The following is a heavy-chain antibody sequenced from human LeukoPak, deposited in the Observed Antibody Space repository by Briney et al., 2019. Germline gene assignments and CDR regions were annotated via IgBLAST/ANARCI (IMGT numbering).Heavy chain of an antibody. CDR3: ARGWLAETTVVTPYNY. V-gene: IGHV1-69*13. CDR1: GGTFSSHA. CDR2: IIPIFGTP. Sequence: ASVKVSCKASGGTFSSHAISWVRQAPGQGLEWMGGIIPIFGTPNYAQMFQGRVTITADESTSTAYMELSSLRSEDTAVYYCARGWLAETTVVTPYNYWGQGTLVTVSS. J-gene: IGHJ4*02. D-gene: IGHD4-23*01.